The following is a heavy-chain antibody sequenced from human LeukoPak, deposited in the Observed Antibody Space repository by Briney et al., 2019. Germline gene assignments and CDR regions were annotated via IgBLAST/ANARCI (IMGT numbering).Heavy chain of an antibody. CDR2: IYYSGST. D-gene: IGHD2-21*02. J-gene: IGHJ2*01. CDR1: GGSISSYY. CDR3: ARGSAGDNWYFDL. V-gene: IGHV4-59*01. Sequence: SETLSLTCTVSGGSISSYYWSWIRQPPGKGLEWIGYIYYSGSTNYSPSLRSRVTISVDTSKNQFSLKLSSVTAADTAVYYCARGSAGDNWYFDLWGRGTLVTVSS.